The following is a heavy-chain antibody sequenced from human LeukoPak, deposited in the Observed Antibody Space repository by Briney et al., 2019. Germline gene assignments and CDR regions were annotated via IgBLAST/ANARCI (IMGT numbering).Heavy chain of an antibody. CDR2: IYYTGST. J-gene: IGHJ4*02. CDR1: GGAISGYY. CDR3: ARDRYFDY. V-gene: IGHV4-59*01. Sequence: SETLSLTCTVSGGAISGYYWSRIRQPPGKGLEWIGYIYYTGSTNYNPSLKSRVTISLDTSKNQFSLKLSSVTAADTAVYYCARDRYFDYWGQGTLVTVSS.